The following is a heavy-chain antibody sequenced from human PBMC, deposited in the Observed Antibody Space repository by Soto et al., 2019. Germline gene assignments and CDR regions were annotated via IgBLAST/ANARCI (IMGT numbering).Heavy chain of an antibody. D-gene: IGHD3-22*01. J-gene: IGHJ4*02. Sequence: QVQLVESGGGVVQPGRSLRLSCAASGFTFSSYGMHWVRQAPGKGLEWVAVISYDGSNKYYADSVKGRFTISRDNSKTTLYLQMNSLRAEDTAVYYCAKEALDYYYDSSGYYYWGQGTLVTVSS. CDR2: ISYDGSNK. V-gene: IGHV3-30*18. CDR1: GFTFSSYG. CDR3: AKEALDYYYDSSGYYY.